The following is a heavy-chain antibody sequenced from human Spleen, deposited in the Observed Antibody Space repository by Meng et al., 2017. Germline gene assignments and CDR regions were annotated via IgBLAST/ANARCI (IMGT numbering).Heavy chain of an antibody. Sequence: QITLKESGPTLVKPTQTLTLTCTVSGFSLSTSRVGVGWIRQPPGKALEWLALIYWDDDKRYSPFLKSRLTITKDTSKDQVVLTMTNMDPVDTATYYCAHSGRDGYNPFFDYWGQGTLVTVSS. V-gene: IGHV2-5*02. D-gene: IGHD5-24*01. CDR1: GFSLSTSRVG. CDR3: AHSGRDGYNPFFDY. J-gene: IGHJ4*02. CDR2: IYWDDDK.